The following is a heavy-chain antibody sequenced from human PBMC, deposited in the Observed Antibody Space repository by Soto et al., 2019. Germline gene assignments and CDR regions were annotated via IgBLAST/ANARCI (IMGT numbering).Heavy chain of an antibody. CDR1: GFTFSDYY. J-gene: IGHJ6*03. D-gene: IGHD3-9*01. V-gene: IGHV3-11*01. CDR3: AQALSYDLLTGYLLDCYYMDV. Sequence: QVQLVESGGGLVKPGGSLRLSCAASGFTFSDYYMSWIRQAPGKGLEWVSYISSSGSTIYYGDAVKGRFTISRDNAKNSLYLQMNSLRAEDTAVYYCAQALSYDLLTGYLLDCYYMDVWGKGTTVTVSS. CDR2: ISSSGSTI.